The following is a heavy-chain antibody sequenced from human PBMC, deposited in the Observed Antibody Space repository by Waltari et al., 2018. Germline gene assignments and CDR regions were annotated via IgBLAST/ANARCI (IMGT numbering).Heavy chain of an antibody. D-gene: IGHD1-26*01. Sequence: GRIRPPSGNGLEWAATISYTGATYNTPSLTSRVTISGDTSKNQFSLKLNSVTAADTAVYYCATYVGASIGTAAFDVWGQGTMVTVSS. CDR3: ATYVGASIGTAAFDV. V-gene: IGHV4-39*01. CDR2: ISYTGAT. J-gene: IGHJ3*01.